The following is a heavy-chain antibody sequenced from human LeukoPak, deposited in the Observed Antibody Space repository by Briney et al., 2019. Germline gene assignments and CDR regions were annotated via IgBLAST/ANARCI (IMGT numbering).Heavy chain of an antibody. J-gene: IGHJ4*02. CDR1: GGSFSPYY. CDR3: ARGGFYCGGDCYVDY. V-gene: IGHV4-34*01. D-gene: IGHD2-21*02. CDR2: INNSGST. Sequence: PWETPSLTCAVYGGSFSPYYWSWIRQPPGKGLEWIGEINNSGSTNYNPSLKSRVTISVDTSKNQFSLRLSSVTAADTAVYYCARGGFYCGGDCYVDYWGQGTLVTASS.